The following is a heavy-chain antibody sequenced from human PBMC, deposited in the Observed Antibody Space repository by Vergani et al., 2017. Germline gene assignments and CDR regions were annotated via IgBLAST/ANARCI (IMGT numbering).Heavy chain of an antibody. CDR1: GGTFSSYA. V-gene: IGHV1-69*04. CDR2: IIPILGIA. D-gene: IGHD6-13*01. Sequence: QVQLVQSGAEVKKPGSSVKVSCKASGGTFSSYAISWVRQAPGQGLEWMGRIIPILGIANYAQKFQGIVTITADKSTSTAYMELSSLRSEDTAVYYWARVEAAAGYYYYYGMDVWGQGTTVTVSS. J-gene: IGHJ6*02. CDR3: ARVEAAAGYYYYYGMDV.